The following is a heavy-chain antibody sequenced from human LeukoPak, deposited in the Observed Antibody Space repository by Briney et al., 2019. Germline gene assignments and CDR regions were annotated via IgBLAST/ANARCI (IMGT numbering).Heavy chain of an antibody. CDR2: INHSGST. V-gene: IGHV4-34*01. CDR1: GGSFSGYY. Sequence: SETLSLTCDDYGGSFSGYYWSWIRQPPGKGLEWIGEINHSGSTNYNPSLKSRVTISVDTSKNQFSLKLSSVTAADTAVYYCASRGYSYGIDYWGQGTPVTVSS. J-gene: IGHJ4*02. CDR3: ASRGYSYGIDY. D-gene: IGHD5-18*01.